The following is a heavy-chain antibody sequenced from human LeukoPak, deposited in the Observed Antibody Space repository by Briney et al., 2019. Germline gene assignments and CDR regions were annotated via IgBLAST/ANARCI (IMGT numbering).Heavy chain of an antibody. Sequence: RGSLRLSCAASGFTFSSYSMNWVRQAPGKGLEWVSSISSSSSYIYYADSVKGRFTISRDNAKNSLYLQMNSLRAEDTAVYYCARDSSELRFLEWLLHHNWFDPWGQGTLVTVSS. J-gene: IGHJ5*02. CDR1: GFTFSSYS. D-gene: IGHD3-3*01. CDR2: ISSSSSYI. V-gene: IGHV3-21*01. CDR3: ARDSSELRFLEWLLHHNWFDP.